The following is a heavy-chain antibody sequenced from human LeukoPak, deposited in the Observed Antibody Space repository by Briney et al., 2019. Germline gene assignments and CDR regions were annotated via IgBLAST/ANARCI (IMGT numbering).Heavy chain of an antibody. V-gene: IGHV3-23*01. J-gene: IGHJ4*02. CDR1: GFTFSSYV. D-gene: IGHD3-10*01. CDR2: ISGSGGST. CDR3: ARELDFITMVRAKLY. Sequence: QPGGSLRLSCAASGFTFSSYVVSWVRQAPGKGLEWVSAISGSGGSTYYADSVKGRFTIPRDNSKNTLYLQMNSLRAEDTAVYYCARELDFITMVRAKLYWGQGTLVTVSS.